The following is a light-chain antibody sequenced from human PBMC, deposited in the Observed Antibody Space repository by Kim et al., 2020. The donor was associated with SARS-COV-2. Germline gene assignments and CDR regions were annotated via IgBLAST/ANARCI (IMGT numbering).Light chain of an antibody. V-gene: IGKV1-39*01. Sequence: PSVGVRGSIPCRASQSSLSYLNWYLQEPGRAPKLLIYDASSLLSGVPSRFSGSGSWSAFTLSISSLQPEYFSSYYCQQSYSTPQTFVQGTKVDIK. CDR3: QQSYSTPQT. J-gene: IGKJ1*01. CDR1: QSSLSY. CDR2: DAS.